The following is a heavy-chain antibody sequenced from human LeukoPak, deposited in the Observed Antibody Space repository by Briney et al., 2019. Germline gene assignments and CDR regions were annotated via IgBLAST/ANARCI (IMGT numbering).Heavy chain of an antibody. J-gene: IGHJ4*02. CDR3: ARGGEVVPAAIGYFDY. CDR1: GGSISSGDYY. Sequence: SETLSLTCTVSGGSISSGDYYWSWIRQPPGEGLEWIGYIYYSGSTYYNPSLKSRVTISVDTSKNQFSLKLSSVTAADTAVYYCARGGEVVPAAIGYFDYWGQGTLVTVSS. CDR2: IYYSGST. D-gene: IGHD2-2*02. V-gene: IGHV4-30-4*01.